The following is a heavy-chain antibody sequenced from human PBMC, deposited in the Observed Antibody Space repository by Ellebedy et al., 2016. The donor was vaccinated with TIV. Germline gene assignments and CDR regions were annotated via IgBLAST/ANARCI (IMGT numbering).Heavy chain of an antibody. CDR3: AKDSMLRGARVDSHFDH. D-gene: IGHD3-10*01. J-gene: IGHJ4*02. CDR1: GFTFDDYA. V-gene: IGHV3-9*01. CDR2: ITWNSGII. Sequence: GGSLRLXXAASGFTFDDYAMHWVRQGLGKGLEWVSGITWNSGIIDYADSVKGRFTISRNNAKSSLYLQMNSLTTEDTALYYCAKDSMLRGARVDSHFDHWGQGTLVTVSS.